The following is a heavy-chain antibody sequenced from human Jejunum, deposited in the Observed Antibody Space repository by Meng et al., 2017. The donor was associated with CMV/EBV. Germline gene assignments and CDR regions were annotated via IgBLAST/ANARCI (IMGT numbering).Heavy chain of an antibody. V-gene: IGHV3-53*01. CDR3: ARDSRTYGGNSGLVDY. CDR1: GFTVSSNY. J-gene: IGHJ4*02. Sequence: GFTVSSNYMSWVRQAPGKGLEWVSVIYSGGSTYYADSVKGRFTISRDNSKNTLYLQMNSLRAEDTAVYYCARDSRTYGGNSGLVDYWGQGTLVTVSS. CDR2: IYSGGST. D-gene: IGHD4-23*01.